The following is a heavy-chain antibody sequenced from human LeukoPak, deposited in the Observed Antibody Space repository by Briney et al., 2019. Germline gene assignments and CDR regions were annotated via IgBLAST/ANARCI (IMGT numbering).Heavy chain of an antibody. Sequence: SETLSLTCAVYGGSFSGYYWSWIRQPPGKGLEWIGEINHSGSTNYNPSLKSRVTISVDKSKNQFSLKLSSVTAADTAVYYCAAHYYDSSALATWGQGTLVTVSS. V-gene: IGHV4-34*01. CDR1: GGSFSGYY. D-gene: IGHD3-22*01. J-gene: IGHJ5*02. CDR3: AAHYYDSSALAT. CDR2: INHSGST.